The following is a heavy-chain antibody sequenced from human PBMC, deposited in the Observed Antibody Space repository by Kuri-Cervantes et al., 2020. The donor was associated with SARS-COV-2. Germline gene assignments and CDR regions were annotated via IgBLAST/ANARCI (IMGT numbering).Heavy chain of an antibody. J-gene: IGHJ4*02. CDR3: ARDADDSSWNY. CDR2: ISVYSGRS. D-gene: IGHD6-13*01. V-gene: IGHV1-18*01. CDR1: GGTFSSYA. Sequence: ASVKVSCKASGGTFSSYAINWVRQAPGQGLEWMGWISVYSGRSNVAQRFHGRVTLTTDTSANTAYMELGSLGLDDTAVYYCARDADDSSWNYWGPGSLVTVSS.